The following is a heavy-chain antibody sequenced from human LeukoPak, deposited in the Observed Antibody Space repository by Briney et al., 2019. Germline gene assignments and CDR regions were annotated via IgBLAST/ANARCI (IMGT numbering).Heavy chain of an antibody. J-gene: IGHJ3*02. Sequence: ASVKVSCKASGYTFTSYGISWVRQAPGQGLVWMGWISAYNGNTNYAQKLQDRVTMTTDTSTTTTYMELRSLRSDDTAVYYCARDYPLRFFTTDLTYYDILTGYPLRAFDIWGQGTMVTVPS. CDR2: ISAYNGNT. CDR3: ARDYPLRFFTTDLTYYDILTGYPLRAFDI. D-gene: IGHD3-9*01. V-gene: IGHV1-18*01. CDR1: GYTFTSYG.